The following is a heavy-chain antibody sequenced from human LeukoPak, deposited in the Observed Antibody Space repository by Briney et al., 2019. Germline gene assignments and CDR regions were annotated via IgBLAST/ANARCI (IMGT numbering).Heavy chain of an antibody. J-gene: IGHJ4*02. Sequence: GGSLRLSCAASGFTFSTYGMHWVRQAPGKGLEWVAVISYDGSNKYYADSVKGRFTISRDNSKNTLYLQINSLRAEDTAVYYCARLDSGYSYGYSPYYFDYWGQGTLVTVSS. CDR2: ISYDGSNK. CDR1: GFTFSTYG. V-gene: IGHV3-30*03. CDR3: ARLDSGYSYGYSPYYFDY. D-gene: IGHD5-18*01.